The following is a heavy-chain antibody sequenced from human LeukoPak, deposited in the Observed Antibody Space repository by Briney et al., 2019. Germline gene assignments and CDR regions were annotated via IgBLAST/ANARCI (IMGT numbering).Heavy chain of an antibody. Sequence: PGGSLRLSCAASGFTFSSYAMHWVRQAPGKGLGWVAVISYDGSNKYYADSVEGRFTISRDNSKNTLYLQMNSLRAEDTAVYYCARDRGGPRVAVAGTLDYWGQGTLVTVSS. D-gene: IGHD6-19*01. CDR3: ARDRGGPRVAVAGTLDY. V-gene: IGHV3-30-3*01. CDR1: GFTFSSYA. CDR2: ISYDGSNK. J-gene: IGHJ4*02.